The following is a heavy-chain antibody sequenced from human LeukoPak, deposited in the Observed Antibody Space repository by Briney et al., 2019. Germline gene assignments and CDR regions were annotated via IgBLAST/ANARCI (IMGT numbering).Heavy chain of an antibody. CDR1: GYTFTGYY. CDR2: INPNSGGT. V-gene: IGHV1-2*02. CDR3: ARREVVVVPAATYYYYYMDV. J-gene: IGHJ6*03. Sequence: ASVKVSCKASGYTFTGYYMHWVRQAPGQGLEWMGWINPNSGGTNYAQKFQGRVTMTRDTSISTAYMELSRLRSDDTAVYYCARREVVVVPAATYYYYYMDVWGKGTTVTISS. D-gene: IGHD2-2*01.